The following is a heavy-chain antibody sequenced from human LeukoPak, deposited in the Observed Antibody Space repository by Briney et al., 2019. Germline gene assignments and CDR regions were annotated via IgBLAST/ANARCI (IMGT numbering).Heavy chain of an antibody. J-gene: IGHJ1*01. Sequence: SETLSHTCTVSGGSISSSSYYWGWIRQPPGKGLEWIGNIHHSGSTYYNPSLKSRVTISVDTSKNQLSLKLSSVTAADTAVYYCARVAAGIGFFQHWGQGTLVTVSS. CDR1: GGSISSSSYY. V-gene: IGHV4-39*07. CDR2: IHHSGST. D-gene: IGHD6-13*01. CDR3: ARVAAGIGFFQH.